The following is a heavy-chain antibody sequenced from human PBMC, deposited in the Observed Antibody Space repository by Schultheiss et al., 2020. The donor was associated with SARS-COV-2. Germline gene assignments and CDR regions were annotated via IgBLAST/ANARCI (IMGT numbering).Heavy chain of an antibody. CDR2: ISSYNGNT. V-gene: IGHV1-18*04. CDR3: ARGTYYDILTGYPTKYYFDC. CDR1: GYTFTSHG. J-gene: IGHJ4*02. D-gene: IGHD3-9*01. Sequence: ASVKVSCKAFGYTFTSHGISWVRQAPGQGLEWMGWISSYNGNTNYAQKLQGRVTITADKSTSTAYMELSSLRSEDTAVYYCARGTYYDILTGYPTKYYFDCWGQGALVTVSS.